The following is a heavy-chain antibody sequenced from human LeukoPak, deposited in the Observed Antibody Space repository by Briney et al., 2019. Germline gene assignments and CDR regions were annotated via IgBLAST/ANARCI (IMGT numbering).Heavy chain of an antibody. J-gene: IGHJ4*02. V-gene: IGHV3-21*01. CDR2: IDYDSSHI. Sequence: GGSLRLSCAASGFTFSTSAMNWVRQVPGMGLEWVSSIDYDSSHIYYAASVRGRFTISRDNARNSVYLQMNSLRVEDTAVYYCARDPLRYLRVGHYDYWGQGTLVAVSS. CDR3: ARDPLRYLRVGHYDY. CDR1: GFTFSTSA. D-gene: IGHD3-9*01.